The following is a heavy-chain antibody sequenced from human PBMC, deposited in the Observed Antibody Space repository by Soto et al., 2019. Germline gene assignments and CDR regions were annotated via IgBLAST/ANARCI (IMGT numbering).Heavy chain of an antibody. CDR2: IYFSGST. V-gene: IGHV4-31*03. CDR3: ARDSKYYDSSGRTSYYYYGMDV. D-gene: IGHD3-22*01. CDR1: GGSISSGGYY. Sequence: SETLSLTCTVSGGSISSGGYYWSWIRQHPRKGQEWIGYIYFSGSTYYNPSLKCRVTISVDTSKNQFSLKLSSVTAADSAVYYCARDSKYYDSSGRTSYYYYGMDVWGQGTTVTVSS. J-gene: IGHJ6*02.